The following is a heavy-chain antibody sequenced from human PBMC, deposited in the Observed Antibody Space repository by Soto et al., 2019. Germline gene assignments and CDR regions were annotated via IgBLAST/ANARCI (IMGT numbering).Heavy chain of an antibody. CDR3: AKEMVRRVFHSYDFDY. CDR1: GFTFSSYG. V-gene: IGHV3-30*18. CDR2: ISYDGSNK. D-gene: IGHD3-10*01. Sequence: QVQLVESGGGVVQPGRSLRLSCAASGFTFSSYGMHWVRQAPGKGLEWVAVISYDGSNKYYADSVKGRFTISRDNSKNTLYLQLNSLRAEDTAVYYCAKEMVRRVFHSYDFDYWGQRPLVNVSS. J-gene: IGHJ4*02.